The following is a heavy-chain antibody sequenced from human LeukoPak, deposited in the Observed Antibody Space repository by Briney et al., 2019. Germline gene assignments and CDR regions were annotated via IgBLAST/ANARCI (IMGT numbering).Heavy chain of an antibody. J-gene: IGHJ3*02. CDR2: IYYSGST. V-gene: IGHV4-59*01. D-gene: IGHD3-9*01. CDR3: ERGQDWVGDAFDI. CDR1: GGSISSYY. Sequence: PSETLSLTCTVSGGSISSYYWSWIRQPPGKGLEWIGYIYYSGSTNYNPSLKSRVTISVDTSKNQFSLKLSSVTAADTAVYYCERGQDWVGDAFDIWGQGTMVTVSS.